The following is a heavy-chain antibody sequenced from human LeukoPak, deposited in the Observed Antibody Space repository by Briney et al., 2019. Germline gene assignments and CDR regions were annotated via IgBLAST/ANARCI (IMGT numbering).Heavy chain of an antibody. CDR2: ISYDGSNK. J-gene: IGHJ4*02. V-gene: IGHV3-30*03. Sequence: GRSLRLSCAASGFTFSSYGMHWVRQAPGKGLEWVAVISYDGSNKYYADSVKGRFTISRDNSKNTLYLQMNSLRTEDTAVYYCARSVGVRHTKDFDYWGQGTLVTVSS. CDR3: ARSVGVRHTKDFDY. D-gene: IGHD4-23*01. CDR1: GFTFSSYG.